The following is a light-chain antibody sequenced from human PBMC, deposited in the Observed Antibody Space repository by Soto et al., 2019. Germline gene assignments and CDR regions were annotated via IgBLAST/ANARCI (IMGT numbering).Light chain of an antibody. V-gene: IGKV3-15*01. CDR2: DAS. CDR3: QQYNNWPRT. J-gene: IGKJ1*01. CDR1: QSVSSN. Sequence: IVLTQSPGTLSLSPGEGATLSCRASQSVSSNLAWYQQKPGQAPSLLIYDASTRATGVAARFSGSGSGTEFTLAISSLQSEDFAVYYCQQYNNWPRTFGQGTKVDIK.